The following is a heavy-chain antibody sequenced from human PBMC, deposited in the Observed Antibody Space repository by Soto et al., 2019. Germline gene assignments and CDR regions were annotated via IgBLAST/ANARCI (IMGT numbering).Heavy chain of an antibody. CDR2: ISYDGTDK. Sequence: GGSLRLSCAASGFTFSAYGLHWVRQAPGKGLEWVALISYDGTDKTYADSVKGRFTISRDNSQNTLSLQMNSLGPEDTAVYYCARSIVPKVTRIIDTWGQVTLVTVYS. CDR1: GFTFSAYG. V-gene: IGHV3-30-3*01. CDR3: ARSIVPKVTRIIDT. J-gene: IGHJ5*01. D-gene: IGHD2-15*01.